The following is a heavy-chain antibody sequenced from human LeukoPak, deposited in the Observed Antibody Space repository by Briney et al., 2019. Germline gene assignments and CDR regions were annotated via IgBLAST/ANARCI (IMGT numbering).Heavy chain of an antibody. CDR1: GYTFTSYA. CDR3: ALGAVAGTFDY. V-gene: IGHV1-3*01. J-gene: IGHJ4*02. CDR2: INAGNGNT. Sequence: GASVKVSCKASGYTFTSYAMHWVRQAPGQRLEWMGWINAGNGNTKYSQKFQGRVTITADESTSTAYMELSSLRSEDTAVYYCALGAVAGTFDYWGQGTLVTVSS. D-gene: IGHD6-19*01.